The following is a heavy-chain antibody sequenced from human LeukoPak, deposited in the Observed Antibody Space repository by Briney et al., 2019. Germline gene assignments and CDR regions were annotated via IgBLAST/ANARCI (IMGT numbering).Heavy chain of an antibody. CDR3: AADWGASGGAL. V-gene: IGHV1-58*02. CDR2: IVVGSGNT. CDR1: GFTFTTSV. D-gene: IGHD3-16*01. J-gene: IGHJ4*02. Sequence: VASVKVSFKASGFTFTTSVMQWVRQARGQRLEWIGWIVVGSGNTNYAQKFQERVTITRDMSTSTAYMGLSSPRSEDTAVYYCAADWGASGGALWGQGTLVTVSS.